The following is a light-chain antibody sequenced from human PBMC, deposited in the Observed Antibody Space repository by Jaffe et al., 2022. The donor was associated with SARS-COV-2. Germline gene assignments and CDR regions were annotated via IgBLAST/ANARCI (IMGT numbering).Light chain of an antibody. CDR3: QQYGSSPWT. Sequence: EIVLTQSPGTLSLSPGERATLSCRASQSVSSTSLAWYQQKPGQAPRLLIYGPSSRAIGIPDRFSGSGSGTDFTLTITRLEPEDFAVYYCQQYGSSPWTFGQGTKVEI. J-gene: IGKJ1*01. CDR1: QSVSSTS. V-gene: IGKV3-20*01. CDR2: GPS.